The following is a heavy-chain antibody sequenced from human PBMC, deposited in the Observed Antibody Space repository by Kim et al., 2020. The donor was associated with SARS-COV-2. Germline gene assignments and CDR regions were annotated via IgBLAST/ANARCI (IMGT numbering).Heavy chain of an antibody. CDR1: GFTFSSYS. J-gene: IGHJ3*02. V-gene: IGHV3-21*01. CDR3: ARDLGGVEQWLPRDAFDI. CDR2: ISSSSSYI. Sequence: GGSLRLSCAASGFTFSSYSMNWVRQAPGKGLEWVSSISSSSSYIYYADSVKGRFTISRDNAKNSLYLQMNSLRAEDTAVYYCARDLGGVEQWLPRDAFDIWGQGTMVTVSS. D-gene: IGHD6-19*01.